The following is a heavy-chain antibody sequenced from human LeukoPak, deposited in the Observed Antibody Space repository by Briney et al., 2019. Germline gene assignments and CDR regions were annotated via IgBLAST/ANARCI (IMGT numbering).Heavy chain of an antibody. J-gene: IGHJ4*02. V-gene: IGHV3-30*04. D-gene: IGHD3-10*01. CDR3: ARGVRTGGGHYFDY. CDR2: ISYDVSNK. Sequence: GRSLRLSCAASGFTFSSYAMHWVRQAPGKGLEWVAVISYDVSNKYYADSVKGRFTISRDNSKNTLYLQMNSLRAEDTAVYYCARGVRTGGGHYFDYWGQGTLVTVSS. CDR1: GFTFSSYA.